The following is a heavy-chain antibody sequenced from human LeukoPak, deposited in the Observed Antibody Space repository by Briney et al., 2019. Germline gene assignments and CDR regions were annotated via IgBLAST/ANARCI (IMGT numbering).Heavy chain of an antibody. V-gene: IGHV1-2*02. CDR1: GYTFTGYY. CDR3: ARDRGGYDSFDY. CDR2: INPNSGGT. J-gene: IGHJ4*02. D-gene: IGHD5-12*01. Sequence: ASVKVSCKASGYTFTGYYMHWVRQAPGQGLEWMGWINPNSGGTNYAQKFQGRVTMTRVTSISTAYMELSRLRSDDTAVYYCARDRGGYDSFDYWGQGTLVTVSS.